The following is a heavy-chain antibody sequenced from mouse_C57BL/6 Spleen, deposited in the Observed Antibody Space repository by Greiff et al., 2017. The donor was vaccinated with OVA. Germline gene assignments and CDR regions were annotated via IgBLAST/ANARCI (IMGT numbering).Heavy chain of an antibody. V-gene: IGHV1-7*01. CDR2: INPSNGST. J-gene: IGHJ2*01. Sequence: QVQLQQSGAELAKPGASVKLSCKASGYTFTSYWMHWVKQRPGQGLEWIGYINPSNGSTTYNQKFKDKATLTADKSYSTAYMQLSSLTYEDSAVDYWARDWDVRCYFAYWGQGTTRTVSS. CDR3: ARDWDVRCYFAY. D-gene: IGHD4-1*01. CDR1: GYTFTSYW.